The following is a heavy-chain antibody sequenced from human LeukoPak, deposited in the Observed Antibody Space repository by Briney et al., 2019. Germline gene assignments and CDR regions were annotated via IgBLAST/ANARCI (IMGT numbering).Heavy chain of an antibody. V-gene: IGHV4-39*01. CDR1: GGSISSSSYY. D-gene: IGHD6-19*01. CDR2: IYYSGNT. CDR3: AGHSSGWYPYFDY. Sequence: SETLSLTCTVSGGSISSSSYYWGWIRQPPGKGLEWIGSIYYSGNTYYNPSLKRRDTISVDTSKNQFSLKLSSVTAADTAVYYCAGHSSGWYPYFDYWGQGTLVTVSS. J-gene: IGHJ4*02.